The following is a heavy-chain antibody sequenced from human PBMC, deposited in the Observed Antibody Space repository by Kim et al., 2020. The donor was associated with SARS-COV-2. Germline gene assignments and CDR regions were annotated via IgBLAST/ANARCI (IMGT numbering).Heavy chain of an antibody. J-gene: IGHJ5*02. CDR1: GYSFTSYW. D-gene: IGHD3-10*01. Sequence: GESLKISCKGSGYSFTSYWIGWVRQMPGKGLEWMGIIYPGDSDTRYSPSFQGQVTISADKSISTAYLQWSSLKASDTAMYYCARRVLGEPALRVRDNWFDPWGQGTLVTVSS. CDR3: ARRVLGEPALRVRDNWFDP. CDR2: IYPGDSDT. V-gene: IGHV5-51*01.